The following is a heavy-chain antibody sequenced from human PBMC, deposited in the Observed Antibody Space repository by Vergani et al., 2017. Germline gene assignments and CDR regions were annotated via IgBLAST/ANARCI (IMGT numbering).Heavy chain of an antibody. D-gene: IGHD3-3*01. CDR3: ARGLKPQPLRFLEWLILPPYFDY. CDR2: INHSGST. Sequence: QVQLQQWGAGLLKPSETLSLTCAVYGGSFSGYYWSWIRQPPGKGLEWIGEINHSGSTNYNPSLKSRVTISVDTSKNQFSLKLSSVTAADTAVYYCARGLKPQPLRFLEWLILPPYFDYWGQGTLVTVSS. CDR1: GGSFSGYY. J-gene: IGHJ4*02. V-gene: IGHV4-34*01.